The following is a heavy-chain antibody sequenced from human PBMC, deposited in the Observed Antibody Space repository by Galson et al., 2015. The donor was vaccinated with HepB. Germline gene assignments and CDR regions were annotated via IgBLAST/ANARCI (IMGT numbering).Heavy chain of an antibody. Sequence: SLRLSCAASGFTFGDYAMSWVRQAPGKGLEWVGFIRSKAYGGTTEYAASVKGRFTISRDDSRSIAYLQMNSLKTEDTAVYYCTRDLTYYYDSSGYYGYYGMDVWGQGTTVTVSS. CDR1: GFTFGDYA. CDR2: IRSKAYGGTT. CDR3: TRDLTYYYDSSGYYGYYGMDV. J-gene: IGHJ6*02. D-gene: IGHD3-22*01. V-gene: IGHV3-49*04.